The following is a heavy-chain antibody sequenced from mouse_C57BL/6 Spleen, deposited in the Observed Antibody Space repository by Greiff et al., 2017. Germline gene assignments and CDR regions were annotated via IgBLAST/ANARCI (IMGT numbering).Heavy chain of an antibody. CDR2: ISYDGSN. Sequence: EVQLVESGPGLVKPSQSLSLTCSVTGYSITSGYYWNWIRQFPGNKLEWMGYISYDGSNNYNPSLKNRISITRDTSKNQFFLKLNSVTTEDTATYYCAREEPIYYDYVSPVWGTGTTVTVSS. CDR3: AREEPIYYDYVSPV. J-gene: IGHJ1*03. CDR1: GYSITSGYY. D-gene: IGHD2-4*01. V-gene: IGHV3-6*01.